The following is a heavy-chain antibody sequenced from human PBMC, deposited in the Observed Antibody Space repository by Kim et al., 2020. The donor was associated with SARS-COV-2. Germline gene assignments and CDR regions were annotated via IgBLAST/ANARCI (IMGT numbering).Heavy chain of an antibody. V-gene: IGHV4-34*01. Sequence: TPSLKSRVTIPVDTSKNQFSLKLSSVPAADTAVYYCARGGGYYYYWYFDLWGRGTLVTVSS. CDR3: ARGGGYYYYWYFDL. D-gene: IGHD3-22*01. J-gene: IGHJ2*01.